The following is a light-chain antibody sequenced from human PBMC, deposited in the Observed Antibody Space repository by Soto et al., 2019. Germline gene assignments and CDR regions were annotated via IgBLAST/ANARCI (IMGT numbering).Light chain of an antibody. CDR2: DAS. V-gene: IGKV3-11*01. J-gene: IGKJ2*01. Sequence: EIVLTQSPATLSLSPGERATLSCRASQSISTDLAWYQHKSGQAPRLLIYDASTKATGIPDRFSGRGSGTDFTLTISSLEPDDFAVYFCQQRTKWPPMYTFGQGTKLEIK. CDR3: QQRTKWPPMYT. CDR1: QSISTD.